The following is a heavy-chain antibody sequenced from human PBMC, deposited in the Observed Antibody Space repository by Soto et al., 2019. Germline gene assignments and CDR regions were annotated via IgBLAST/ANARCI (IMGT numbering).Heavy chain of an antibody. D-gene: IGHD6-13*01. CDR2: ISYDGSNK. CDR1: GFTFSSYG. V-gene: IGHV3-30*18. CDR3: AKDSGYSSSWYGVGDY. J-gene: IGHJ4*02. Sequence: VGSLRLSCAASGFTFSSYGMHWVRQAPGKGLEWVAVISYDGSNKYYADSVKGRFTISRDNSKNTLYLQMNSLRAEDTAVYYCAKDSGYSSSWYGVGDYWGQGTLVTV.